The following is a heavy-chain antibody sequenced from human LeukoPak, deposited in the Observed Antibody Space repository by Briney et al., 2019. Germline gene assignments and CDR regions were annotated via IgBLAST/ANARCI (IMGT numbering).Heavy chain of an antibody. D-gene: IGHD1-26*01. Sequence: SETLSLTCTVSGGSISSYYWSWIRQPAGKGLEWIGRIYTSGSTNYNPSLKSRVTMSVDTSKNQFSLKLTSVTPADTAVYLCARWSDSYRAFDSWGQGTLVTVSS. CDR3: ARWSDSYRAFDS. CDR2: IYTSGST. V-gene: IGHV4-4*07. J-gene: IGHJ4*02. CDR1: GGSISSYY.